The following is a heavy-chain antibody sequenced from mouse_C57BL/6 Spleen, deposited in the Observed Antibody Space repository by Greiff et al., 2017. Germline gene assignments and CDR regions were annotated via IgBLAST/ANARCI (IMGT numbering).Heavy chain of an antibody. V-gene: IGHV1-52*01. CDR3: AREGGITGPWFAY. J-gene: IGHJ3*01. D-gene: IGHD4-1*01. CDR2: IDPSDSDT. CDR1: GYTFPSSW. Sequence: QVQLQQPGAELVRPGSSVKLSCKASGYTFPSSWMHWVKQRPIPGLEWIGNIDPSDSDTHYNQKFKDKATLTVDKSSSTAYMQLSSLTSEDSAVYYGAREGGITGPWFAYWGQGTLVTVSA.